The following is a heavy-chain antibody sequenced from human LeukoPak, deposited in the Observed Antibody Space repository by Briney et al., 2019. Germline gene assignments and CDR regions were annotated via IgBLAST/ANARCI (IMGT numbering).Heavy chain of an antibody. CDR1: GFTFSNAW. J-gene: IGHJ4*02. D-gene: IGHD4-11*01. Sequence: GGSLRLSCAASGFTFSNAWMSWVRQAPGKGLEWVGRIKSKTDGGTTDYAAPVKGRFTISRDDSKNTLYLQMNSLKTEDTAVYYCTTDPTVTTWGARFDYWGQGTLVTVSS. CDR3: TTDPTVTTWGARFDY. CDR2: IKSKTDGGTT. V-gene: IGHV3-15*01.